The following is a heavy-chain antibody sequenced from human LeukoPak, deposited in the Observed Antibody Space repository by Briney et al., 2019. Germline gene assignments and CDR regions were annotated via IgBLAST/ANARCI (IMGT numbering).Heavy chain of an antibody. J-gene: IGHJ6*03. CDR2: ISSTSRSYI. CDR3: ARDSPVVDILTGYHLYDYYYYYMDV. D-gene: IGHD3-9*01. V-gene: IGHV3-21*01. CDR1: GFTFSSYN. Sequence: GGSLRLSCAASGFTFSSYNMNWVRQAPGKGLEWVSSISSTSRSYIYYADSVKGRFTISRDNAKNSLYLQMNSLRAEDTAVYYCARDSPVVDILTGYHLYDYYYYYMDVWGKGTTVTISS.